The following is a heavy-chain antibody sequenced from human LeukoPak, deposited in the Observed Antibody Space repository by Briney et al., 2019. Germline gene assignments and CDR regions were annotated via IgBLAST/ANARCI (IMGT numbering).Heavy chain of an antibody. V-gene: IGHV1-2*02. CDR2: INPNSGGT. CDR1: GYTFTGYY. J-gene: IGHJ4*02. D-gene: IGHD6-19*01. Sequence: ASVKVSCKASGYTFTGYYMHWVRQAPGQGLEWMGWINPNSGGTNYAQKFQGRVTMTRDTSISTAYMELRSLRSDDTAVYYCARDVAVAGTGGGGEVDYWGQGTLVTVSS. CDR3: ARDVAVAGTGGGGEVDY.